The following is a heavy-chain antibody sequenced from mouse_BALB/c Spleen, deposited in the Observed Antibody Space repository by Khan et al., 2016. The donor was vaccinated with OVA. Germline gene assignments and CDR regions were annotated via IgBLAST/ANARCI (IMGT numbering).Heavy chain of an antibody. CDR2: VSPGGSYT. CDR3: TRLAYYYDSEGFAY. CDR1: GFTFSTYG. J-gene: IGHJ3*01. D-gene: IGHD1-1*01. V-gene: IGHV5-6*01. Sequence: EVQVVESGGDLVKPGGSLKLSCAASGFTFSTYGMSWVRQTPDKRLEWVATVSPGGSYTYYPDSVKGRVTISRDNAKNTLYLQMSCLKSEDTAMFYCTRLAYYYDSEGFAYWGQGTLVTVSA.